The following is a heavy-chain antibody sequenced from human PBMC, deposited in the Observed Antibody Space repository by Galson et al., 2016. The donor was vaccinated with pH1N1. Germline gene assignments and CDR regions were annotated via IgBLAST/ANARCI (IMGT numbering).Heavy chain of an antibody. CDR2: FHTSGST. V-gene: IGHV4-61*02. D-gene: IGHD3-22*01. Sequence: TLSLTCTVSGVSVNSPTYYWSWIRQPAGKGLEWIGRFHTSGSTNYKPSLNSRVTISLDASNNQFSLKLPSVTAADTAVYYCAREADSSDSTGYYYKTFVYWGQGILVTVSS. CDR1: GVSVNSPTYY. J-gene: IGHJ4*02. CDR3: AREADSSDSTGYYYKTFVY.